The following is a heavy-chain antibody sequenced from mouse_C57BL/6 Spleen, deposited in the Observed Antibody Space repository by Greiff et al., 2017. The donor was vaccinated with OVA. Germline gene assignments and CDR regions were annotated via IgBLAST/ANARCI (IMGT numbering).Heavy chain of an antibody. CDR2: IDPETGGT. CDR3: TRSRYGNYAMDY. Sequence: ESGAELVRPGASVTLSCKASGYTFTDYEMHWVKQTPVHGLEWIGAIDPETGGTAYNQKFKGKAILTADKSSSTAYMELRSLTSEDSAVYYCTRSRYGNYAMDYWGQGTSVTVSS. D-gene: IGHD2-1*01. J-gene: IGHJ4*01. V-gene: IGHV1-15*01. CDR1: GYTFTDYE.